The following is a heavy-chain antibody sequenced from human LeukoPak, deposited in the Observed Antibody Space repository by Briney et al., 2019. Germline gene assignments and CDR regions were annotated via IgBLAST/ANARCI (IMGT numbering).Heavy chain of an antibody. CDR2: ISGSGYST. Sequence: PGGSLRLSCAASGFTFSSYAMSWVRQAPGKGLEWVSAISGSGYSTYYADYVKGRFTISRDNSKNTLYLQMNSLRAEDTAVYYCAKVRDSSSWYYGFDYWGQGTLVTVSS. CDR1: GFTFSSYA. J-gene: IGHJ4*02. CDR3: AKVRDSSSWYYGFDY. V-gene: IGHV3-23*01. D-gene: IGHD6-13*01.